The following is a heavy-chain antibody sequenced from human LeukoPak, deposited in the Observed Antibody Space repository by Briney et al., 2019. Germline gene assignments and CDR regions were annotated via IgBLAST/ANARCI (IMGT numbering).Heavy chain of an antibody. D-gene: IGHD2-21*01. Sequence: PGGSLRLSCAASGFTFDDYTMHWVRQAPGKGLEWVCLIICDGGSTNYADYVKGRFTISRDNSKNSAYMQMNSLRTEDTALYYCEKTSHPLVADYYMDVWGKGATVTLSS. CDR2: IICDGGST. V-gene: IGHV3-43*01. CDR3: EKTSHPLVADYYMDV. J-gene: IGHJ6*03. CDR1: GFTFDDYT.